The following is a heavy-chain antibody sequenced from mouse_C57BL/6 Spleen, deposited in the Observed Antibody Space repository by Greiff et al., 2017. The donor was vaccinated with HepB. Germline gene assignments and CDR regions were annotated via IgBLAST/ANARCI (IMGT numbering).Heavy chain of an antibody. CDR2: IRYDGSN. J-gene: IGHJ1*03. CDR3: ARGRITTVAAREYFDV. Sequence: VQLQQSGPGLVKPSQSLSLTCSVTGYSITSGYYWNWIRQFPGNKLEWMGYIRYDGSNNYNPSLKNRISITRDTSKNQFFLKLNSVTTADTATYDCARGRITTVAAREYFDVWGKGTTVTVSP. CDR1: GYSITSGYY. D-gene: IGHD1-1*01. V-gene: IGHV3-6*01.